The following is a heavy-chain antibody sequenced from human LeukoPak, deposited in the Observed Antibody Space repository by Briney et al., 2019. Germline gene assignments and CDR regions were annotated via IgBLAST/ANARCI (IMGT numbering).Heavy chain of an antibody. V-gene: IGHV4-39*01. CDR2: IHYGGAT. J-gene: IGHJ4*02. CDR1: GGSFSSSTYY. D-gene: IGHD3-16*02. CDR3: ASLRLGELSPIDF. Sequence: SGTLSLTCTVSGGSFSSSTYYWGWIRQPPGKGLEWIGSIHYGGATYYNPSLKSRVTISVDASKNQFSLKLKSVTAADTAVYYCASLRLGELSPIDFWGQGTLVTVSS.